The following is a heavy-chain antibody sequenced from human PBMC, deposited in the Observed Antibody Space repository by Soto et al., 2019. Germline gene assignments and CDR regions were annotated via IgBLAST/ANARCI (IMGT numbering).Heavy chain of an antibody. CDR3: AREYAAWPLAYGLDV. J-gene: IGHJ6*02. Sequence: GGTLSLSCAGSGFTFSTYSINWVRQAPGKGLEWVSSISHSRDTYYADSVKGRVTISRDNAKNPVSLQMNSLRAADTAVYYCAREYAAWPLAYGLDVWCQGTTVTVSS. D-gene: IGHD2-15*01. CDR1: GFTFSTYS. CDR2: ISHSRDT. V-gene: IGHV3-21*01.